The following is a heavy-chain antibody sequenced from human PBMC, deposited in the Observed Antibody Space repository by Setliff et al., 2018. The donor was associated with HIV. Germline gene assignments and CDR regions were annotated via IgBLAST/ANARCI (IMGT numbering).Heavy chain of an antibody. CDR2: IVVGSYNT. J-gene: IGHJ6*03. CDR1: GFTFTNSA. CDR3: AAASNRRVRGVNLHYYYYMDV. D-gene: IGHD3-10*01. V-gene: IGHV1-58*02. Sequence: SVKVSCKASGFTFTNSAMQWVRQARGQRLEWIGWIVVGSYNTNYAQKFQERVTITRDLSTSTAYVELSSLRSEDTAVYYCAAASNRRVRGVNLHYYYYMDVWGKGTTVTVSS.